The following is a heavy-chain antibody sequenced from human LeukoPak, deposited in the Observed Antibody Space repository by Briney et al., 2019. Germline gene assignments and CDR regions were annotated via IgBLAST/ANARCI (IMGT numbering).Heavy chain of an antibody. Sequence: ASVKVSCKASVYTFTGYYMHWVRQAPGQGLEWMGWINPNSGGTNYAQKFQGWVTMTRDTSISTAYMELSRLRSDDTAVYYCARGPYDSSGYFDYWGQGTLVTVSS. V-gene: IGHV1-2*04. J-gene: IGHJ4*02. CDR3: ARGPYDSSGYFDY. CDR1: VYTFTGYY. CDR2: INPNSGGT. D-gene: IGHD3-22*01.